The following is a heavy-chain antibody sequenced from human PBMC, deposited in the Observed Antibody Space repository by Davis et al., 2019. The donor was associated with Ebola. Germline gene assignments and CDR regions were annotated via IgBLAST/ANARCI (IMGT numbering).Heavy chain of an antibody. CDR3: ARDSNRITIFGVAAGTRGD. D-gene: IGHD3-3*01. Sequence: GGSLRLSCAASGFTFSSYWMSWVRQAPGKGLEWVANIKQDGSEKYYVDSVKGRFTISRDNAKNSLYLQMNSLRAEDTAVYYCARDSNRITIFGVAAGTRGDWGQGTLVTVSS. J-gene: IGHJ4*02. V-gene: IGHV3-7*03. CDR1: GFTFSSYW. CDR2: IKQDGSEK.